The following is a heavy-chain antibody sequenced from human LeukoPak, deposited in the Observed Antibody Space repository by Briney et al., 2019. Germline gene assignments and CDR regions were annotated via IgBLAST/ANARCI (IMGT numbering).Heavy chain of an antibody. V-gene: IGHV1-8*02. Sequence: ASVKVSCKASGYTFTGYYMHWVRQAPGQGLEWMGWMNPNSGDTAYAQTFQGRVAMTRDTSMSTAYMELSSLRSEDTAVYYCARGLGDYYDTSDFYYAVPAHWGQGTLVTVSS. D-gene: IGHD3-22*01. CDR2: MNPNSGDT. CDR1: GYTFTGYY. CDR3: ARGLGDYYDTSDFYYAVPAH. J-gene: IGHJ4*02.